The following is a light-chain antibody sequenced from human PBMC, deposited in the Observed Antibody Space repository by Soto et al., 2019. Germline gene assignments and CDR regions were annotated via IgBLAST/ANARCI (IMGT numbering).Light chain of an antibody. CDR1: QSISSW. J-gene: IGKJ1*01. CDR2: DAS. V-gene: IGKV1-5*01. Sequence: DIQMTQSPSTLSASVGDRVTITCRASQSISSWLAWYQQKPGKAPKLLIYDASSLESGVPSRFSDSGSGTEFTLAISSLQPDDFGTYYCQQYNSYSWTFGQGTKVEIK. CDR3: QQYNSYSWT.